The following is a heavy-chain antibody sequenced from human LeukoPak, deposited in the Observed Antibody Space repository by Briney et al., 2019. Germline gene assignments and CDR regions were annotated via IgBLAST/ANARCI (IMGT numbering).Heavy chain of an antibody. CDR1: GFTFSSYA. D-gene: IGHD6-13*01. CDR2: ISYDGSNK. Sequence: GGSLRLSCAASGFTFSSYAMHWVRQAPGKGLEWVAVISYDGSNKYYADSVKGRFTISRDNSKNTLYLQMNSLRAEDTAVYYCARVIAAAGTHWFDSWGQGTLVTVSS. CDR3: ARVIAAAGTHWFDS. V-gene: IGHV3-30*14. J-gene: IGHJ5*01.